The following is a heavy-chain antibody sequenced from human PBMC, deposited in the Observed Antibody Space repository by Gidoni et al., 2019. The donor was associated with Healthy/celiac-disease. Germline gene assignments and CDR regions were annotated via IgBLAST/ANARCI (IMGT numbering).Heavy chain of an antibody. Sequence: QLQLQESGPGLVKPSETLSLTCTVSGGSIRSSSYYWGWIRQPPGKGLEWIGSIYYSGSTYYNPSLKSRVTISVDTSKNQFSLKLSSVTAADTAVYYCARDSGLWFGELRALDYWGQGTLVTVSS. J-gene: IGHJ4*02. V-gene: IGHV4-39*07. CDR2: IYYSGST. CDR1: GGSIRSSSYY. D-gene: IGHD3-10*01. CDR3: ARDSGLWFGELRALDY.